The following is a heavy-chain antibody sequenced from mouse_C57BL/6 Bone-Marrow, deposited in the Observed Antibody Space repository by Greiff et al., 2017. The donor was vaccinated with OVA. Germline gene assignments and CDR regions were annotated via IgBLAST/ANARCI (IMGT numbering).Heavy chain of an antibody. V-gene: IGHV1-19*01. CDR3: ARGDGYGGFAY. CDR2: INPYNGGT. CDR1: GYTFTDYY. J-gene: IGHJ3*01. D-gene: IGHD2-2*01. Sequence: EVKLQESGPVLVKPGASVKMSCKASGYTFTDYYMNWVKQSHGKSLEWIGVINPYNGGTSYNQKFKGKATLTVDKSSSTAYMELNSLTSEDSAVYYCARGDGYGGFAYWGQGTLVTVSA.